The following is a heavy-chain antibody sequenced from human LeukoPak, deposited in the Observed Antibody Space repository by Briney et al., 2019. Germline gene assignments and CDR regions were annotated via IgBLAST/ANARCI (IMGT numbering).Heavy chain of an antibody. V-gene: IGHV3-30*18. J-gene: IGHJ4*02. D-gene: IGHD2-21*02. CDR3: TKGTSGVVVTAIHLDN. CDR2: VSFDGSDK. CDR1: GFMFSNYG. Sequence: GGSLRLSCVASGFMFSNYGMHWVRQAPGKGLEWVATVSFDGSDKYYADSVKGRFTVSRDNSKNTMYLQMSRLRGDDTAVYYCTKGTSGVVVTAIHLDNWGQEALVAVSS.